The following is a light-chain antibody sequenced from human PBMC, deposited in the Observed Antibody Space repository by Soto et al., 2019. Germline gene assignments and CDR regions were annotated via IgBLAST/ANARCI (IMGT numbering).Light chain of an antibody. V-gene: IGLV2-8*01. Sequence: QSALTQPPSASGSPGQSVTISCTGTSSDVGGYNSVSWYQQHPGKVPRLMIYEVSKRPSGVPDRFSGSKSVNTASLTVSGPQHEAEDDYSCSSYAGSNNFVFGGGTKLTVL. CDR3: SSYAGSNNFV. CDR2: EVS. J-gene: IGLJ2*01. CDR1: SSDVGGYNS.